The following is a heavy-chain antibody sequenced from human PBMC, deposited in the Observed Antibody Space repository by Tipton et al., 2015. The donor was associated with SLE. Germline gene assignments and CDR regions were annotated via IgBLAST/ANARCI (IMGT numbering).Heavy chain of an antibody. CDR3: ARAELTAASRRGAFDY. Sequence: TLSLTCTVSGGSISSGDYYWSWIRQPPGKGLEWIGEINHSGSTNYNPSLKSRVTISVDTSKNQFSLKLSSVTAADTAVYYCARAELTAASRRGAFDYWGQGTLVTVSS. CDR1: GGSISSGDYY. V-gene: IGHV4-39*07. CDR2: INHSGST. J-gene: IGHJ4*02. D-gene: IGHD6-13*01.